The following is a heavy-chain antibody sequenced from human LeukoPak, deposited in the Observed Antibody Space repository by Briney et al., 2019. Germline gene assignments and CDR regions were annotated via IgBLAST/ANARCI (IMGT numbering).Heavy chain of an antibody. CDR2: IYYSGST. CDR1: GGSISSGDYY. V-gene: IGHV4-30-4*01. D-gene: IGHD5-12*01. J-gene: IGHJ4*02. CDR3: AREGPLEGATTNYFDY. Sequence: SETLSLTCTVSGGSISSGDYYWSWIRQPPGKGLEWIGYIYYSGSTYYNPSLKSRVTISVDTPKNQFSLKLSSVTAADTAVYYCAREGPLEGATTNYFDYWGQGTLVTVSS.